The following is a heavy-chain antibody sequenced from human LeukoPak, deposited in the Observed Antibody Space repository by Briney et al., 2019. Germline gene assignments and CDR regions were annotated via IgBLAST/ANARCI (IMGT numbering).Heavy chain of an antibody. D-gene: IGHD3-3*01. V-gene: IGHV4-59*08. Sequence: SESLSLTCTVSGGSISSYYWSWIRQPPGKGLEWIGYIYHSGSSNYNPSLKSRVTISVDTSKNQFSLKLSSVTAADTAVYYCARRDKSGNWFDPWGQGTLVTAS. CDR1: GGSISSYY. CDR2: IYHSGSS. J-gene: IGHJ5*02. CDR3: ARRDKSGNWFDP.